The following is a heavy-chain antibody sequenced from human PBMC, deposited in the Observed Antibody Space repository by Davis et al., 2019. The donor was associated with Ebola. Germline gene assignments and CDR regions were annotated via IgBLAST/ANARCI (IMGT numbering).Heavy chain of an antibody. CDR1: GFTFSDHY. Sequence: PAGSLRLSCAASGFTFSDHYMDWVRQAPGKGLEWVGRTRNKANSYTTAYAASVKGRFTISRDDSKNSLYLQMNSLKTEDTAVYYCATRTYYYDSRGYYYYYGMDVWGQGTTVTVSS. J-gene: IGHJ6*02. CDR2: TRNKANSYTT. CDR3: ATRTYYYDSRGYYYYYGMDV. D-gene: IGHD3-22*01. V-gene: IGHV3-72*01.